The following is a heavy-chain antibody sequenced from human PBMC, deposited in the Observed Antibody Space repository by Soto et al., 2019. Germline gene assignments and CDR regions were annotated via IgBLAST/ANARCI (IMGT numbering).Heavy chain of an antibody. CDR3: AKGGGDTYYYYYMDV. CDR2: ISYDGTNK. D-gene: IGHD3-10*01. V-gene: IGHV3-30*18. J-gene: IGHJ6*03. Sequence: GGSLRLSCAASGFTFSSFGMHWVRQAPGKGLEWVALISYDGTNKYYADSVKGRFTISRDNSKNTLYLQMNSLRAEDTAVYYCAKGGGDTYYYYYMDVWGKGTTVTVSS. CDR1: GFTFSSFG.